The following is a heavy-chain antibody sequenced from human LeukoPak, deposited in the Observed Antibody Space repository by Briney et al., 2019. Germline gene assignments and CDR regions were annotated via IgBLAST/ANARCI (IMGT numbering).Heavy chain of an antibody. CDR3: AKSRVSGYRHPFDY. CDR1: GFTFDDYA. D-gene: IGHD3-22*01. Sequence: GRSLRLSCAASGFTFDDYAMHWVRQAPGKGLEWASGISWNSGSIGYADSVKGRFTISRDNAKNSLYLQMNSLRAEDTALYYCAKSRVSGYRHPFDYWGQGTLVTVSS. CDR2: ISWNSGSI. V-gene: IGHV3-9*01. J-gene: IGHJ4*02.